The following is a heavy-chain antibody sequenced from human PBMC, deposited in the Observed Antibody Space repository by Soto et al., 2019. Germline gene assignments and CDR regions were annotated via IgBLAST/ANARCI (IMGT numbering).Heavy chain of an antibody. CDR1: GYTPTELS. Sequence: ASVKVSCKVSGYTPTELSMHWVRQAPGKGLEWMGGFDPEDGETFYAQKFQGRVTMTEDTFTDTAYMELSSLKFEDTAVYYCATSFLNHYTMVRGAHDYWGQGTLVTVSS. V-gene: IGHV1-24*01. CDR3: ATSFLNHYTMVRGAHDY. D-gene: IGHD3-10*01. J-gene: IGHJ4*02. CDR2: FDPEDGET.